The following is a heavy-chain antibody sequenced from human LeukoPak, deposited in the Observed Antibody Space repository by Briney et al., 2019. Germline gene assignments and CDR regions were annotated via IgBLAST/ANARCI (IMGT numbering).Heavy chain of an antibody. Sequence: SETLSLTCTVSGGSISSSSYYWGWIRQPPGKGLEWIGSIYYSGSTYYNPSLKSRVTISVDTSKNQFSLKPSSVTAADTAVYYCARSAAAGTLWGKGTLVTVSS. CDR3: ARSAAAGTL. CDR1: GGSISSSSYY. CDR2: IYYSGST. D-gene: IGHD6-13*01. J-gene: IGHJ4*02. V-gene: IGHV4-39*01.